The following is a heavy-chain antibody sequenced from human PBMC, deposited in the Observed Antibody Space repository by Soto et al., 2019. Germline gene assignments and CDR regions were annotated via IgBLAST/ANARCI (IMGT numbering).Heavy chain of an antibody. CDR2: ISAYNGNT. CDR3: ARAVAGPQNFDY. J-gene: IGHJ4*02. CDR1: GYTFTSYG. V-gene: IGHV1-18*01. Sequence: QVQLVQSGAEVKKPGASVKVSCKASGYTFTSYGITWVRQAPGQGLEWMGWISAYNGNTKYAQKVQVRVTMTTGTSTTPVYMDLRSLGSDDTAVYYWARAVAGPQNFDYWGQGTLVTVSS. D-gene: IGHD6-19*01.